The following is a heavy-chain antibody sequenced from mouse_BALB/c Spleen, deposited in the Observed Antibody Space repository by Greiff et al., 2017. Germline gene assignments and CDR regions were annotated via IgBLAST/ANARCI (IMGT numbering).Heavy chain of an antibody. J-gene: IGHJ3*01. CDR3: ARGIYYYYGAWFAY. CDR1: GYTFTDYN. V-gene: IGHV1S29*02. CDR2: IYPYNGGT. Sequence: EVQLQQSGPELVKPGASVKISCKASGYTFTDYNMHWVKQSHGKSLEWIGYIYPYNGGTGYNQKFKSKATLTVDNSSSTAYMELRSLTSEDSAVYYCARGIYYYYGAWFAYWGQGTLVTVSA. D-gene: IGHD2-4*01.